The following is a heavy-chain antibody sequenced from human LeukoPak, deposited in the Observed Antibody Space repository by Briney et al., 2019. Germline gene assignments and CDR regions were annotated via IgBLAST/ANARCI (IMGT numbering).Heavy chain of an antibody. CDR1: GYRFTSYW. D-gene: IGHD2-2*01. Sequence: GESLKISRKGSGYRFTSYWISWVRQMPGKGLEWMGRIDPSDSYTNYSPSFQGHVTISADKSISTAYLQWSSLKASDTAMYYCASPGQLFNSWGQGTLVTVSS. CDR3: ASPGQLFNS. V-gene: IGHV5-10-1*01. J-gene: IGHJ5*02. CDR2: IDPSDSYT.